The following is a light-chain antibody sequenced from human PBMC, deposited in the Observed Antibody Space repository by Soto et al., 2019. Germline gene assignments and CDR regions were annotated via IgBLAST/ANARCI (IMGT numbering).Light chain of an antibody. J-gene: IGLJ1*01. CDR1: SSDVGGYNY. CDR3: SYYTSISTPLYV. CDR2: DVS. V-gene: IGLV2-14*01. Sequence: QSVLTQPASVSGSPGQSITISCTGTSSDVGGYNYVSWYQQHPGKAPKLMIYDVSNRPSGASNRFSGSKSGNTASLTISGLQAEDEADYYCSYYTSISTPLYVFGTGNKVTVL.